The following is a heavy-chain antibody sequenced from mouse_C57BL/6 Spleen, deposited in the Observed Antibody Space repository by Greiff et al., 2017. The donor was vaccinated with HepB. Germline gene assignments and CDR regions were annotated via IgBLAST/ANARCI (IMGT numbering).Heavy chain of an antibody. CDR2: INPGSGGT. V-gene: IGHV1-54*01. J-gene: IGHJ4*01. CDR3: ARRPLYAMDY. CDR1: GYAFTNYL. Sequence: VQLQQSGAELVRPGTSVKVSCKASGYAFTNYLIEWVKQRPGQGLEWIGVINPGSGGTNYNEKFKGKATLTADKSSSTAYMQRSSLTSEASAVYFCARRPLYAMDYWGQGTSVTVSS.